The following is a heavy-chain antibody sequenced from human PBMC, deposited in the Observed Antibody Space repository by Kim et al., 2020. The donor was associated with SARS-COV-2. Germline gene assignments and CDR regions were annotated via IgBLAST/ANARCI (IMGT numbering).Heavy chain of an antibody. J-gene: IGHJ6*01. CDR3: AGGGYGSVRLSFDA. Sequence: GGSLRLSCAASGFTFSSYSMHWLRQAPGKGLEWVSSISTASGSRYSAASQKRRFTISRDTANNSLYLQINSLTVDDTAVYYCAGGGYGSVRLSFDAWG. D-gene: IGHD3-10*01. CDR2: ISTASGSR. V-gene: IGHV3-21*01. CDR1: GFTFSSYS.